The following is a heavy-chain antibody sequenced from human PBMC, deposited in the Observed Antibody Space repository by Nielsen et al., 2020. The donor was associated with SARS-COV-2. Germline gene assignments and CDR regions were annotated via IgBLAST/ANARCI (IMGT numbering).Heavy chain of an antibody. D-gene: IGHD5-18*01. CDR3: AKAGYSYGYPAYYFDY. J-gene: IGHJ4*02. CDR2: IWYDGSNK. V-gene: IGHV3-30*02. Sequence: GESLKISCAASGFTFSSYGMHWVRQAPGKGLEWEAVIWYDGSNKYYADSVKGRFTISRDNSKNTLYLQMNSLRVEDTAVYYCAKAGYSYGYPAYYFDYWGQGTLVTVSS. CDR1: GFTFSSYG.